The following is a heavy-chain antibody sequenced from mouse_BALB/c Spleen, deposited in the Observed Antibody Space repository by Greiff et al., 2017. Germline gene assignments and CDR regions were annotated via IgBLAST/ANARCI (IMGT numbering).Heavy chain of an antibody. V-gene: IGHV1-14*01. D-gene: IGHD2-1*01. CDR2: INPYNDGT. CDR3: ARDGNWFAY. J-gene: IGHJ3*01. CDR1: GYTFTSYV. Sequence: HLVESGPELVKPGASVKMSCKASGYTFTSYVMHWVKQKPGQGLEWIGYINPYNDGTKYNEKFKGKATLTSDKSSSTAYMELSSLTSEDSAVYYCARDGNWFAYWGQGTLVTVSA.